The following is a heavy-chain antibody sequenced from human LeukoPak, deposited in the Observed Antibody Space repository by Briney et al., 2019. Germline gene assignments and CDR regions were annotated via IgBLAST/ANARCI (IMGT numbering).Heavy chain of an antibody. J-gene: IGHJ4*02. V-gene: IGHV4-59*12. CDR3: ARLRGSPSSDY. D-gene: IGHD3-10*01. CDR1: GGSISSYY. Sequence: PSETLSLTCTVSGGSISSYYWSWIRQPPGKGLEWIGYIYYSGSTNYNPSLKSRVTISVDTSKNQFSLKVSSVTAADTAVYYCARLRGSPSSDYWGQGTLVTVSS. CDR2: IYYSGST.